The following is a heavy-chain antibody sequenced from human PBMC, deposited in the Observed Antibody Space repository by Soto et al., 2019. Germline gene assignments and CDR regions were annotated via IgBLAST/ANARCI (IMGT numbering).Heavy chain of an antibody. J-gene: IGHJ6*02. V-gene: IGHV3-30*03. CDR3: ARDVTDYVLDV. CDR2: ISYDGRYI. CDR1: GFIFSNYP. Sequence: QMQLVESGGGVVQPGNSLRLSCAASGFIFSNYPMHWVRQAPGKGLEWVAIISYDGRYIYYADSVKGRFAISRDNSKKTVELLMNSLRREDTAVYYCARDVTDYVLDVWGQGTTVNVSS. D-gene: IGHD3-9*01.